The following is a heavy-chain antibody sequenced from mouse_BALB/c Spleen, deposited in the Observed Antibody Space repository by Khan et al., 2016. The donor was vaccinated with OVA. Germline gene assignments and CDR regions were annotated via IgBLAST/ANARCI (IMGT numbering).Heavy chain of an antibody. CDR2: ISSGTSPI. J-gene: IGHJ1*01. CDR3: ARARGASDYDAYWYFDV. D-gene: IGHD2-4*01. V-gene: IGHV5-17*02. Sequence: EVELVESGGGLVQPGGSRKLSCAASGFTFSNFGMHWVRLAPEKGLEWVAYISSGTSPIYYADTMKGRFTISSDNPKNNLVLQMTSLRSEDTAMYYCARARGASDYDAYWYFDVWGAGTTVTVSS. CDR1: GFTFSNFG.